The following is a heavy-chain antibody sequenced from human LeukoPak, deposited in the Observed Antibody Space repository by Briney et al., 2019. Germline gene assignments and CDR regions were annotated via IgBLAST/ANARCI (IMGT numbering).Heavy chain of an antibody. V-gene: IGHV1-69*06. CDR3: ARRFSSGYDAFDI. J-gene: IGHJ3*02. D-gene: IGHD3-22*01. CDR2: IIPIFGTA. Sequence: SVKVSCKASGGTFSSLTINWVRQAPGQGLEWMGGIIPIFGTANYAQKFQGRVTITADKSTSTAYMELSSLRSEDTAVYYCARRFSSGYDAFDIWGQGTMVTVSS. CDR1: GGTFSSLT.